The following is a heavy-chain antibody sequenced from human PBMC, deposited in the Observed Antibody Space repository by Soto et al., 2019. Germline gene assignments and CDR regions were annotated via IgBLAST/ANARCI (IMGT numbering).Heavy chain of an antibody. Sequence: GASVKVSCKASGYTSIKYGISWVRQAPGQQFEWMGWIGPYNGNTNYAQSLQGRISVTTDTSTSTAYMELRSLRSDDKAVYYCASFWGDCTKGVCYDYCGQVTLVTVSS. J-gene: IGHJ4*02. D-gene: IGHD2-8*01. CDR1: GYTSIKYG. V-gene: IGHV1-18*01. CDR2: IGPYNGNT. CDR3: ASFWGDCTKGVCYDY.